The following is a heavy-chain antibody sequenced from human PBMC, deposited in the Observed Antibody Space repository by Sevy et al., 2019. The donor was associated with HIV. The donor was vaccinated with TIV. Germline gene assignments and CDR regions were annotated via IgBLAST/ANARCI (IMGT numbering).Heavy chain of an antibody. D-gene: IGHD3-10*01. CDR1: GSSFESFA. V-gene: IGHV3-21*04. J-gene: IGHJ6*02. CDR2: ISKSSSYI. CDR3: TGGSGIDYYEKGMDL. Sequence: GGSLRLSCAASGSSFESFAMNWVRQAPGKGLEWVAYISKSSSYIYYADSVKGRFTISRDNAKNALFLQRNSLGAEDTAIYYCTGGSGIDYYEKGMDLWGQGTTVTVSS.